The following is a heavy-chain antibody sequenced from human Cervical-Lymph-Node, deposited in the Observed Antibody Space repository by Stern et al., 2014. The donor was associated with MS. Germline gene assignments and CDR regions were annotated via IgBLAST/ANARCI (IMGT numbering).Heavy chain of an antibody. V-gene: IGHV3-23*04. CDR1: GFTFGTYA. J-gene: IGHJ6*02. Sequence: EVKLVESGGALVQPGGTLRLTCAASGFTFGTYAMSWVRQAPGTGLEWDSTIRGRGGRTHFAGSVKGRFTVSRDNSKKPLYLQMVSLRLVDTAKYFCAKVYGRMPSGMYVWGQGTTVTVSS. D-gene: IGHD2-8*01. CDR3: AKVYGRMPSGMYV. CDR2: IRGRGGRT.